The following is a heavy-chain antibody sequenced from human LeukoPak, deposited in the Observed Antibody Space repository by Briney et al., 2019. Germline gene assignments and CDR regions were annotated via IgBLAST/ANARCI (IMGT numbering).Heavy chain of an antibody. D-gene: IGHD6-13*01. CDR3: ARFSSIAAAFDY. J-gene: IGHJ4*02. CDR1: GGSFSGYY. V-gene: IGHV4-34*01. Sequence: SETLSLTCAVYGGSFSGYYWSWIRHPPGKGLEWIGEINHSGSTNYNPSLKSRVTISVDTSKNQFSLKLSSVTAADTAVYYCARFSSIAAAFDYWGLGTLVTVSS. CDR2: INHSGST.